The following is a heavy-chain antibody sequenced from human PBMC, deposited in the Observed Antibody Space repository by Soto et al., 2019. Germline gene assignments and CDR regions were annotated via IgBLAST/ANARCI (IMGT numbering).Heavy chain of an antibody. CDR2: ISSSSTYI. J-gene: IGHJ4*02. CDR3: ARPLHYYDGSGYSAY. V-gene: IGHV3-21*01. D-gene: IGHD3-22*01. Sequence: GGSLRLSCAASGFTVSSNYMSWVRQAPGKGLEWVSSISSSSTYIYYADSVKGRFTISRDNAKNSLYLQMNSLRAEDTAVYYCARPLHYYDGSGYSAYWGQGTLVTVSS. CDR1: GFTVSSNY.